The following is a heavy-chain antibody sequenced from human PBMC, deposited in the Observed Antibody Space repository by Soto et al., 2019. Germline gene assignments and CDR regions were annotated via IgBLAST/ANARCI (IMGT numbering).Heavy chain of an antibody. CDR1: GGSISSGGYY. D-gene: IGHD5-12*01. Sequence: QVQLQESGPGLVKPSQTLSLTCTVSGGSISSGGYYWSWIRQHPGKGLEWIGYIYYSGSTYYNPSLKSRVTISVDTSKNQFSLKLSSVTAADTAVYYCARMERRDGYNSRCYYFDYWCQGTLVTVSS. CDR2: IYYSGST. V-gene: IGHV4-31*03. J-gene: IGHJ4*02. CDR3: ARMERRDGYNSRCYYFDY.